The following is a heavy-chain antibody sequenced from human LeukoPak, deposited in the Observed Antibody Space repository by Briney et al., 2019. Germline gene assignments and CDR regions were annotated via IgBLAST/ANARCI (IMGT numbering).Heavy chain of an antibody. V-gene: IGHV4-61*02. Sequence: KASETLSLTCTVSGGSISSGSYYWSWIRQPAGKGLEWIGRIYTSRSTKYNPSLKSRVTISVDTSKNQFSLKLSSVTAADTAVYYCARIYCGGDCRGYYYHYYMDVWGKGTTVTISS. CDR2: IYTSRST. D-gene: IGHD2-21*02. CDR3: ARIYCGGDCRGYYYHYYMDV. CDR1: GGSISSGSYY. J-gene: IGHJ6*03.